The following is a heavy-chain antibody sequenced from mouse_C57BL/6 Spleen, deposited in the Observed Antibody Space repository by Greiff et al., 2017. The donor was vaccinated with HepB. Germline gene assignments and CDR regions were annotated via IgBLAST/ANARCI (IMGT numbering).Heavy chain of an antibody. CDR3: AREDSWFAY. J-gene: IGHJ3*01. CDR2: ISSGSSTN. CDR1: GFTFSDYG. V-gene: IGHV5-17*01. Sequence: EVKLMESGGGLVKPGGSLKLSCAASGFTFSDYGIHWVRQAPEREREWVAYISSGSSTNNYADTVKGRFTISRDNAKNTLFLQMISLRSEDTAMYYCAREDSWFAYWGQGTLVTVSA.